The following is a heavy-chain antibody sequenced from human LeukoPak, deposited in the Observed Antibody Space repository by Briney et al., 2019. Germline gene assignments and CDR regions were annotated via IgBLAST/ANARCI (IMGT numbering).Heavy chain of an antibody. CDR2: ISASGGIK. CDR3: AGSGAGEDYFHY. CDR1: GLTFSSYS. D-gene: IGHD3-10*01. Sequence: GGSLRLSCAASGLTFSSYSMNWVRQAPGKGLEWVSGISASGGIKDYTDSVKGRFTISRDSSKNTLSLQMNSLGAEDTAVYFCAGSGAGEDYFHYWGQGSLVIVSS. J-gene: IGHJ4*02. V-gene: IGHV3-23*01.